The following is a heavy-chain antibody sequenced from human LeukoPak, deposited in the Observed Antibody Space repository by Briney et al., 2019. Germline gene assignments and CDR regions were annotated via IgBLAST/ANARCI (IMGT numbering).Heavy chain of an antibody. Sequence: PGRSLRLSCAASGFTFSSYAMHWVRQAPGKGLEWVAVISYDGSNKYYADSVKGRFTISRDNSKNTLYLQMNSLRAEDTAVYYCARAQKPQWLRPEYYYYYMDVWGKGTTVTVSS. V-gene: IGHV3-30*04. CDR3: ARAQKPQWLRPEYYYYYMDV. D-gene: IGHD5-12*01. J-gene: IGHJ6*03. CDR2: ISYDGSNK. CDR1: GFTFSSYA.